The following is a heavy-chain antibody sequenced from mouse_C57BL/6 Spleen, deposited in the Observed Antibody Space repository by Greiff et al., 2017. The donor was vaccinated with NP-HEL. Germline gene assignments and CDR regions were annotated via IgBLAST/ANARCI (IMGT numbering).Heavy chain of an antibody. V-gene: IGHV1-81*01. Sequence: VMLVESGAELARPGASVKLSCKASGYTFTSYGISWVKQRTGQGLEWIGEIYPRSGNTYYNEKFKGKATLTADKSSSTAYMELRSLTSEDSAVYFCARCRSGYAMDYWGQGTSVTVSS. J-gene: IGHJ4*01. CDR2: IYPRSGNT. CDR3: ARCRSGYAMDY. D-gene: IGHD3-1*01. CDR1: GYTFTSYG.